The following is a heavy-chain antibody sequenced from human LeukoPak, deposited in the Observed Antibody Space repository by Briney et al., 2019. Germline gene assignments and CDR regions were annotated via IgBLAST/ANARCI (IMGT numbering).Heavy chain of an antibody. J-gene: IGHJ4*02. V-gene: IGHV4-4*02. CDR2: IHHAGST. CDR3: ARVSGSGSYLIDY. CDR1: GGSISSNDW. Sequence: SETLPLTCAVSGGSISSNDWWSWVRQPPGKGLEWIGEIHHAGSTNYNPSLKSRVTMSLDKSKNQFSLKMSSVTAADTAVYYCARVSGSGSYLIDYWGQGTLVTVSS. D-gene: IGHD3-10*01.